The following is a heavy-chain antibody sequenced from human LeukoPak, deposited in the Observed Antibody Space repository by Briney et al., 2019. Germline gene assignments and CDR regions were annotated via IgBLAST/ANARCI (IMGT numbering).Heavy chain of an antibody. Sequence: KPSQTLSLTCTVSGGSISSGDYYWSWIRQPPGKGLEWIGYIYYSGSTYYNPSLKSRVTMSVDTSKNQFSLKLSSVTAADTAVYYCARGRGGRYENWFDPWGQGTLVTVSS. CDR3: ARGRGGRYENWFDP. CDR1: GGSISSGDYY. V-gene: IGHV4-30-4*01. D-gene: IGHD1-26*01. CDR2: IYYSGST. J-gene: IGHJ5*02.